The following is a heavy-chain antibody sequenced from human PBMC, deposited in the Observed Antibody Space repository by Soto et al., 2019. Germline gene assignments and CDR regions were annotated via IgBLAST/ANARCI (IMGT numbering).Heavy chain of an antibody. Sequence: ASVKVSCKASGYAFTSYDINWVRQATGQGLEWMGWMNPNSGNTGYAQKFQGRVTMTRNISISTAYMELSSLRSEDTAVYYCARSPSSPNSYYYYGMDVWGQGTTDTVS. CDR3: ARSPSSPNSYYYYGMDV. D-gene: IGHD4-4*01. CDR1: GYAFTSYD. CDR2: MNPNSGNT. J-gene: IGHJ6*02. V-gene: IGHV1-8*01.